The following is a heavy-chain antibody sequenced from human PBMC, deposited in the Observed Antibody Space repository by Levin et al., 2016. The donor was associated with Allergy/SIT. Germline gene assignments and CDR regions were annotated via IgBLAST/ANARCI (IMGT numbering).Heavy chain of an antibody. J-gene: IGHJ4*02. CDR3: ARYMNYYRSGARGDY. D-gene: IGHD3-10*01. Sequence: GESLKISCAASGFTFSSYWMNWVRQAPGKGLEWVASIKEDGSEKYYVDSVKGRFTISRDNTKNSLYVQMNSLRAEDTAVYYCARYMNYYRSGARGDYWGQGTLVTVSS. CDR2: IKEDGSEK. V-gene: IGHV3-7*01. CDR1: GFTFSSYW.